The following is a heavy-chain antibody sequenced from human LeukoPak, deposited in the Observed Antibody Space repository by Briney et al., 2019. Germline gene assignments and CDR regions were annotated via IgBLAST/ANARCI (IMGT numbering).Heavy chain of an antibody. CDR3: VKDHWDY. CDR1: GFTFNIYA. J-gene: IGHJ4*02. D-gene: IGHD7-27*01. V-gene: IGHV3-23*01. CDR2: ISTSGGRT. Sequence: PGGSLRLSCAASGFTFNIYAMNWVRQAPRKGLEWVSFISTSGGRTYYADSVGGRFTISRDNSKNTLYLHMNSLRAEDTAVYYCVKDHWDYWGQGTLVTVSS.